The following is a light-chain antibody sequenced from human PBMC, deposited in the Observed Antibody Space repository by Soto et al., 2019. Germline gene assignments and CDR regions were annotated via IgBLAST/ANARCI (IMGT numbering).Light chain of an antibody. CDR2: AAS. CDR3: QHYNSYSEA. CDR1: RSISSY. Sequence: DIQMTQSPSSLSASVGDRVTITGRASRSISSYLKGYHQKPGNAPTLLIYAASSLQSGVPSRSSGSGSGTDFTLTISSLQPEDFATYYCQHYNSYSEAFGQGTKVDIK. V-gene: IGKV1-39*01. J-gene: IGKJ1*01.